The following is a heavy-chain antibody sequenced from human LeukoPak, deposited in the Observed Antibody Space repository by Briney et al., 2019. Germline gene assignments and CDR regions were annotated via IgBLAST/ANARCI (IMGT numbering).Heavy chain of an antibody. CDR3: MRDGPSWGLL. CDR2: FSTNGIA. V-gene: IGHV4-4*07. D-gene: IGHD7-27*01. CDR1: GGSISTYH. Sequence: PSETLSLTCTVSGGSISTYHWTWIRQPAGKGLEWIGRFSTNGIANYNPSLKSRVTMSVDTSKNQFFLKLNSVTAADTAVYYCMRDGPSWGLLWGQGALVTVSS. J-gene: IGHJ4*02.